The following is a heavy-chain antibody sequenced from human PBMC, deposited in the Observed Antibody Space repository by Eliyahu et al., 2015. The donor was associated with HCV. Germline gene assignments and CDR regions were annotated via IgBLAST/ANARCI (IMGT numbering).Heavy chain of an antibody. D-gene: IGHD2-2*01. J-gene: IGHJ5*02. CDR2: FDPEDGET. Sequence: QVQLVQSGAEVKKPGAXVKVXCKVXGYTLXEXSMHXVRQAPGKGLEWMGGFDPEDGETIYAQKFQGRVTMTEDTSTDTAYMELSSLRSEDTAVYYCVWGYCSSTSCYAFDPWGQGTLVTVSS. CDR1: GYTLXEXS. CDR3: VWGYCSSTSCYAFDP. V-gene: IGHV1-24*01.